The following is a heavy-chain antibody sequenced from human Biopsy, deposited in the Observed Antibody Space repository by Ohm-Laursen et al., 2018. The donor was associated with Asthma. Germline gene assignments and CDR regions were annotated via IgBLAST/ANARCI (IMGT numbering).Heavy chain of an antibody. J-gene: IGHJ6*02. D-gene: IGHD6-19*01. CDR3: ARCQVGYSSGWSLLLKKIYYSGMDV. V-gene: IGHV1-69*13. Sequence: SVKVSCNASGGMFGNYAISWVRQAPGLGLEWMGGISPIFGSSNYAQKFQGRVTITADESTSTAYMEVTSPRSEDTAIYYCARCQVGYSSGWSLLLKKIYYSGMDVWGQGTAVTVSS. CDR1: GGMFGNYA. CDR2: ISPIFGSS.